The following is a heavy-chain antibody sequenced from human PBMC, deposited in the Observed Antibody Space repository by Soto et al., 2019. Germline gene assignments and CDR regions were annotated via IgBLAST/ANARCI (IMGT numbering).Heavy chain of an antibody. D-gene: IGHD2-21*02. J-gene: IGHJ6*02. CDR2: LHHSGSI. V-gene: IGHV4-30-4*08. CDR1: GDSISSDYYH. Sequence: QVQLQQSGPGLVKPSQTLSLTCTVSGDSISSDYYHWTWIRQSPGKGLEWIGHLHHSGSILYNPSLKSRVTISVDTAKNQFSLHLTSVTAADTAVYFCAREDDGGDSLDVWGQGTTVTVSS. CDR3: AREDDGGDSLDV.